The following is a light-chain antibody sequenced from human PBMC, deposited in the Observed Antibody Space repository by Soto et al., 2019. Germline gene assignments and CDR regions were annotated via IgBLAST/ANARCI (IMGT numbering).Light chain of an antibody. Sequence: EIVLTQSPGTLSLSPGERATLSCRASQSVGDTYLAWYQQKPGQAPRLLMYSTSIRATGIPDRFSGSGTGTDFTLTISDVQPEDFAVYYCHQRQSWPRTFGQGTKVDI. CDR2: STS. J-gene: IGKJ1*01. V-gene: IGKV3-20*01. CDR3: HQRQSWPRT. CDR1: QSVGDTY.